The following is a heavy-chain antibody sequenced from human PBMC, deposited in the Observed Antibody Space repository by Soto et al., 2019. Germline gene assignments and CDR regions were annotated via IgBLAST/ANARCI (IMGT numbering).Heavy chain of an antibody. CDR3: ARDCGGDCYPEYYLDY. CDR1: GFTFTGYG. J-gene: IGHJ4*02. CDR2: IWYDGSNK. V-gene: IGHV3-33*01. D-gene: IGHD2-21*02. Sequence: QVQLVESGGGVVQPGRSLRLSCAASGFTFTGYGMHWVRQAPGKGLEWVAVIWYDGSNKFYADSVKGRFTISGDNSKNTVYLQMNSLTADDTAVYYCARDCGGDCYPEYYLDYWGQGTVVTVSS.